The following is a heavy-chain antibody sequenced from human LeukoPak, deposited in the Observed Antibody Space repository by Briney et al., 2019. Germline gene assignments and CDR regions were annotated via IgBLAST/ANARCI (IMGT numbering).Heavy chain of an antibody. D-gene: IGHD3-10*01. Sequence: PGGSLRLSCAASGFTFSNYGMHWVRQAPGKGLEWVAVMSYDGSYKYYADSVKGRFTISRDNSKNTLYLQMNSLRAEDTAVYYCAKDSTDWRFGESYYFDYWGQGTLVTVSS. J-gene: IGHJ4*02. CDR1: GFTFSNYG. CDR3: AKDSTDWRFGESYYFDY. V-gene: IGHV3-30*18. CDR2: MSYDGSYK.